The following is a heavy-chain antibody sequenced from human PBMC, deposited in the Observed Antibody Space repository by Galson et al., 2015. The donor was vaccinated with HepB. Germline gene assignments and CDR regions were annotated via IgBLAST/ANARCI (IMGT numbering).Heavy chain of an antibody. Sequence: SVKVSCKASGNTFTRYYMHWVRQAPGQGFEWMGIINPSGGSGSTSYAQKFQGRVTMTRDTSTSTVYVEMSSLRSEDTAVYYCAGSRGYCSAYSCNGMDAFDIWGQGTMVTVSS. D-gene: IGHD2-15*01. CDR2: INPSGGSGST. V-gene: IGHV1-46*03. CDR3: AGSRGYCSAYSCNGMDAFDI. J-gene: IGHJ3*02. CDR1: GNTFTRYY.